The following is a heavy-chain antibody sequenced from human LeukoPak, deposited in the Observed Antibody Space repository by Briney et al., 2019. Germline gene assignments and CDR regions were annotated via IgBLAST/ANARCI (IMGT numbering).Heavy chain of an antibody. V-gene: IGHV3-23*01. D-gene: IGHD3-22*01. J-gene: IGHJ4*02. CDR3: ATPLDYYDSSGYHQGGD. CDR1: GFSFSSYA. CDR2: ISAGGSSI. Sequence: GGSLRLSCAASGFSFSSYAMSWVRQAPGKGPEWVSIISAGGSSIDYTNSVKGRFTISRDNFKNTLYLQMNSLRAEDTAVYYCATPLDYYDSSGYHQGGDWGQGTLVTVSS.